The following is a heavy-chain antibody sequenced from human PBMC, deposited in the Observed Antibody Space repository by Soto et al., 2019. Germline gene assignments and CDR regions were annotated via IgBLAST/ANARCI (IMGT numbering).Heavy chain of an antibody. Sequence: PSETLSLTCTVSGGSISNYYWSWIRQPPGKGLQWIGYIFSSGSTNYNPSLKSRVTISVNTSKNQFSLNLNSVTAADTAVYYCARQRRDFDYWGQGFLVTVS. V-gene: IGHV4-59*08. CDR1: GGSISNYY. J-gene: IGHJ4*02. CDR2: IFSSGST. CDR3: ARQRRDFDY.